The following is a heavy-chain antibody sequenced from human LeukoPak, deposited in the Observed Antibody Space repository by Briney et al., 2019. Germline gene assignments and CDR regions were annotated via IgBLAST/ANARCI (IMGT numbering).Heavy chain of an antibody. J-gene: IGHJ4*02. CDR1: GGSISSYY. Sequence: PSETLSLTCTVSGGSISSYYWSWIRQPPGKGRGWIGYIYYSGSTNYNPSLKSRVTISVDTSKNQFSLKLSSVTAADTAVYYCARSIVVVPTFDYWGQGTLVTVSS. D-gene: IGHD2-2*01. V-gene: IGHV4-59*01. CDR3: ARSIVVVPTFDY. CDR2: IYYSGST.